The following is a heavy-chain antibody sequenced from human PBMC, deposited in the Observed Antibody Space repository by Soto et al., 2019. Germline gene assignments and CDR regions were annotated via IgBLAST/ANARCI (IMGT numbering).Heavy chain of an antibody. Sequence: QVQLVQSGAEVKKPGASVKVSCKASGYTFTSYDINWVRQATGQGLEWMGWMNPNSGNTGYAQKFQGRVTMTRNTAISTAYRELSSLRSEDTAVYYCAISIAVAGTRDYWGQGTLVTGSS. V-gene: IGHV1-8*01. J-gene: IGHJ4*02. D-gene: IGHD6-19*01. CDR1: GYTFTSYD. CDR3: AISIAVAGTRDY. CDR2: MNPNSGNT.